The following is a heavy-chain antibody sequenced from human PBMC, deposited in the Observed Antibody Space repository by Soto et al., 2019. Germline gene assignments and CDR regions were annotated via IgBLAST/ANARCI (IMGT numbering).Heavy chain of an antibody. V-gene: IGHV4-61*01. CDR2: VYYSGST. Sequence: PSETLSLTCTVSGGSVRSGRYYWGWIRQPPGKGLEWIGYVYYSGSTNYNPSLKSRATISIDTFNDQFSLKLTSVTAADTAVYYCVRDPGLEPQYYYGVDVWGQGTTVTVSS. J-gene: IGHJ6*02. CDR3: VRDPGLEPQYYYGVDV. CDR1: GGSVRSGRYY. D-gene: IGHD1-1*01.